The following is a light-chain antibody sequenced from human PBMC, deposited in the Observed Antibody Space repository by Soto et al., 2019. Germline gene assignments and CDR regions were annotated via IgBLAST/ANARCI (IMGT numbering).Light chain of an antibody. CDR3: QQYGSSPPIT. J-gene: IGKJ4*01. Sequence: EIVLTQSPGTLSLSPGERETLSCRASQSVSSRYLAWYQQKAGQAPRLLIYGASSRATGIPDRFSGSGSGTDFTLTISRLEPEDFAVYYGQQYGSSPPITFGGGTKVEIK. V-gene: IGKV3-20*01. CDR1: QSVSSRY. CDR2: GAS.